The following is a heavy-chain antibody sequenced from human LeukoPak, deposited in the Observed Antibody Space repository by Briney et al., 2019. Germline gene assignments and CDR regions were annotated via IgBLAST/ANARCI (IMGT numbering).Heavy chain of an antibody. CDR3: ARQETWVTMIVVVITTQFDY. D-gene: IGHD3-22*01. Sequence: PSETLSLTCTVSGGSISSSSYYWGWIRQPPGKGLEWIGSIYYSGSTYYNPSLKSRVTISVDTSKNQFSLKLSSVTAADTAVYYCARQETWVTMIVVVITTQFDYWGQGTLVTVSS. CDR2: IYYSGST. V-gene: IGHV4-39*01. CDR1: GGSISSSSYY. J-gene: IGHJ4*02.